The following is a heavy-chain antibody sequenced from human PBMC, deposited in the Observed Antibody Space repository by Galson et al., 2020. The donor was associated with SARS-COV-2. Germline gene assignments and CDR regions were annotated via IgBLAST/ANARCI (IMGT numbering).Heavy chain of an antibody. CDR3: TRVAEQQLADKWFDR. J-gene: IGHJ5*02. CDR2: IRSKAYGGTT. D-gene: IGHD6-13*01. V-gene: IGHV3-49*03. CDR1: GFTFGDYA. Sequence: GESLKISCTASGFTFGDYAMSWFRQAPGKGLEWVGFIRSKAYGGTTEYAASVKGRFTISRDDSKSIAYLQMNSLKTEDTAVYYCTRVAEQQLADKWFDRWGQGILVTVSS.